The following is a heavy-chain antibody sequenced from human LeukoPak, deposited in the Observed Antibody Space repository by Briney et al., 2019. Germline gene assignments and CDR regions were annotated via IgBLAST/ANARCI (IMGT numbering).Heavy chain of an antibody. Sequence: PGGSLRLSCAASGFTFSISAMTWVRQAPGKGLEWVALINYSGSYANYADSVKGRFTISRDNAKNSLYLQMNSLRAEDTAVYYCARHSYCTNGVCYTDWFDPWGQGTLVTVSS. V-gene: IGHV3-21*01. CDR2: INYSGSYA. J-gene: IGHJ5*02. CDR3: ARHSYCTNGVCYTDWFDP. D-gene: IGHD2-8*01. CDR1: GFTFSISA.